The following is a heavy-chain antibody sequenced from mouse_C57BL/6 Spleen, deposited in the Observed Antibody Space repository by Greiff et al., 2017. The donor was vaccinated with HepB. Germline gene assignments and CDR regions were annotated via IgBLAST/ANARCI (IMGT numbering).Heavy chain of an antibody. Sequence: QVQLKQPGAELVMPGASVKLSCKASGYTFTSYWMHWVKQRPGQGLEWIGEIDPSDSYTNYNQKFKGKSTLTVDKSSSTAYMQLSSLTSEDSAVYYCARKVYYGSRWAMDYWGQGTSVTVSS. V-gene: IGHV1-69*01. CDR1: GYTFTSYW. D-gene: IGHD1-1*01. CDR3: ARKVYYGSRWAMDY. J-gene: IGHJ4*01. CDR2: IDPSDSYT.